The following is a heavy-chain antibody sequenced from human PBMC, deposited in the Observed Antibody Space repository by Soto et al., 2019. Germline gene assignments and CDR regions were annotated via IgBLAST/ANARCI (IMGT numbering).Heavy chain of an antibody. CDR3: ARADCTGAYCYSCPVNYGVDV. V-gene: IGHV3-33*01. D-gene: IGHD2-15*01. J-gene: IGHJ6*02. CDR1: GFTFNTYG. CDR2: IWYDGSNK. Sequence: QVQLVESGGGVVQPGGSLRLSCTASGFTFNTYGMHWVRQAPGKGLEWVAIIWYDGSNKYYADSVKGRFTISRDNSKNTLYVQMNSLRAKDTAVYYCARADCTGAYCYSCPVNYGVDVWGQGTTVTVSS.